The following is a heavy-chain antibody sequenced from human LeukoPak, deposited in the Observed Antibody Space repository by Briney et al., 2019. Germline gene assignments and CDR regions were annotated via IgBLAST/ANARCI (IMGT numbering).Heavy chain of an antibody. CDR1: AGSGSRSY. CDR3: ARELGEGQYHFDY. D-gene: IGHD2-2*02. J-gene: IGHJ4*02. CDR2: IYYSGST. V-gene: IGHV4-59*02. Sequence: SETLSLTWTVSAGSGSRSYSGWLRQPPGKGLEWIGYIYYSGSTNYNPSLKSRVTISVDTSKNQFSLKMSSVTAADTAVYYCARELGEGQYHFDYWGQGTLVTVSS.